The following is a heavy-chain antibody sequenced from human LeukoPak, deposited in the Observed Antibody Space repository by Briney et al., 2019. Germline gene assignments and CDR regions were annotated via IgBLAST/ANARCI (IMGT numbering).Heavy chain of an antibody. V-gene: IGHV3-74*01. CDR3: AIGVGAPIDY. CDR1: GFTPSSYW. J-gene: IGHJ4*02. Sequence: GGSLRLSCAASGFTPSSYWMHWVRQAPGKGLVWVSRIISDGSSTSYADSVKGRFTISRDSAKNTLYLQMNSLRAEDTAVYYCAIGVGAPIDYWGQGTLVTVSS. D-gene: IGHD1-26*01. CDR2: IISDGSST.